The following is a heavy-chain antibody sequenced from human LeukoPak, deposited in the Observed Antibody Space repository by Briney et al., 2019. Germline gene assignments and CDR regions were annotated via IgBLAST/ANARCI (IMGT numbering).Heavy chain of an antibody. CDR1: GFTFSSYA. D-gene: IGHD2-8*01. CDR2: ISGSGGST. CDR3: AAGLIMVNAFDH. Sequence: GGSLRLSCAASGFTFSSYAMSWVRQPPGKGLEWVSGISGSGGSTYHADSVRGRFTISRDNSKNTLYLQMNSLRAEDTAVYYCAAGLIMVNAFDHWGQGTLVTVSS. V-gene: IGHV3-23*01. J-gene: IGHJ4*02.